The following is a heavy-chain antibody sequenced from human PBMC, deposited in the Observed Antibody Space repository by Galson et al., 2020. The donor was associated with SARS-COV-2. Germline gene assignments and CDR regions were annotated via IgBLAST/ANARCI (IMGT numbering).Heavy chain of an antibody. V-gene: IGHV3-21*01. J-gene: IGHJ6*02. Sequence: GGSLRLSCAASGFTISSYSMNWVRQAPGKGLEWVSSISSSSSDIYYADSVKGRFTITRDNAKNSLYLQMNSLRAEDTAVYYCASESADTAMVKLDYYYGMDVWGQGTTVTVSS. CDR2: ISSSSSDI. D-gene: IGHD5-18*01. CDR1: GFTISSYS. CDR3: ASESADTAMVKLDYYYGMDV.